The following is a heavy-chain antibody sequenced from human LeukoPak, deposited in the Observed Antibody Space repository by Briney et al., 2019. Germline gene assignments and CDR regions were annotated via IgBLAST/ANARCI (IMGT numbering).Heavy chain of an antibody. V-gene: IGHV3-30*04. Sequence: PGGSLRLSCAASGFTFSSYAMHWVRQAPGKGLEWVAVISYDGSNKYYADSVKGRFTISRDNSKNTLYLQMNSLRAEDTAVYYCARDGGYSYGLQGYFDYWGQGTLVTVSS. CDR2: ISYDGSNK. CDR1: GFTFSSYA. D-gene: IGHD5-18*01. CDR3: ARDGGYSYGLQGYFDY. J-gene: IGHJ4*02.